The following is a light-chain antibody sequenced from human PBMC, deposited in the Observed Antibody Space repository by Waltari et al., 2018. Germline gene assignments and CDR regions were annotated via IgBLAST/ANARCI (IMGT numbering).Light chain of an antibody. Sequence: DIQMTQSPSTVSASLGDRVTITCRASQNLNTFLSWYQQKPGAVPNLLSYYASTLERGVPSRFSGSGSGTHFTLTISGLQPDDFATYYCQQYYDYPINFGQGTRL. J-gene: IGKJ5*01. V-gene: IGKV1-5*01. CDR3: QQYYDYPIN. CDR2: YAS. CDR1: QNLNTF.